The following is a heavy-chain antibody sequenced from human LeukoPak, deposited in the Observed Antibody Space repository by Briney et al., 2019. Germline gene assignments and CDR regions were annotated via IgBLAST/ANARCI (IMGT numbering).Heavy chain of an antibody. CDR3: ARADCSSTSCYDYYYYGMDV. CDR1: GFTFSSYS. Sequence: GSLRLSCAASGFTFSSYSMNWVRQAPGKGLEWVSYISSSSSTIYYADSVKGRFTISRDNAKNSLYLQMNSLRAEDTAVYYCARADCSSTSCYDYYYYGMDVWGQRTTVTVSS. CDR2: ISSSSSTI. D-gene: IGHD2-2*01. J-gene: IGHJ6*02. V-gene: IGHV3-48*01.